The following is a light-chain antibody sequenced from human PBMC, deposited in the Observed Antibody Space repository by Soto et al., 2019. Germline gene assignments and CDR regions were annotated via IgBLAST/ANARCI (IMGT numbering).Light chain of an antibody. CDR1: QSFSSSY. J-gene: IGKJ1*01. CDR3: HQYGSSPGS. Sequence: EVVLTQSPGTRSLSPGESATLSCRASQSFSSSYFAWYQQSPGQAPRLLIYGTSTRATGIPDRFSGSGSGTDFTLTINRLEPEDFAVYYCHQYGSSPGSFGQGTKVEVK. CDR2: GTS. V-gene: IGKV3-20*01.